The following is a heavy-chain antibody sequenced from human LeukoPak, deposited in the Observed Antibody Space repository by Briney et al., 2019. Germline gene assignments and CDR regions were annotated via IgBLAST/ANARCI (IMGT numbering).Heavy chain of an antibody. V-gene: IGHV3-23*01. Sequence: GGSLRLSCAASGFTFSSFAMTWVRQAPGKGLEWVSAITGSGNRTYYADSVKGRFTISRDNSKNTLYLQMNSLRAEDTAVYYCAKLLDYGHPYYFDYWGQGTLVTVSS. D-gene: IGHD3-16*01. CDR3: AKLLDYGHPYYFDY. CDR1: GFTFSSFA. CDR2: ITGSGNRT. J-gene: IGHJ4*02.